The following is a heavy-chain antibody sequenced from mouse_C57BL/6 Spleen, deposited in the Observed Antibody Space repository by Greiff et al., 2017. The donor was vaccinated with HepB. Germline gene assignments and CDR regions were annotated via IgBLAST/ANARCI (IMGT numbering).Heavy chain of an antibody. Sequence: VQLQQSGPGLVKPGASVKISCKASGYSFTDYNMNWVKQSNGKSLEWIGVINPNYGTTSYNQKFKGKATLTVDQSSSTAYMQLNSLTSEDSAVYYCASTVVATEYFDVWGTGTTVTVSS. V-gene: IGHV1-39*01. D-gene: IGHD1-1*01. J-gene: IGHJ1*03. CDR2: INPNYGTT. CDR3: ASTVVATEYFDV. CDR1: GYSFTDYN.